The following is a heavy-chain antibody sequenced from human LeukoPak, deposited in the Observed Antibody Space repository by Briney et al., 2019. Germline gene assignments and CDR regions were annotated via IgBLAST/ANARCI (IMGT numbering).Heavy chain of an antibody. CDR2: IYTSGST. V-gene: IGHV4-4*07. J-gene: IGHJ4*02. CDR1: GGSISSYY. D-gene: IGHD3-22*01. Sequence: SETLSLTCTVSGGSISSYYWSWIRQPAGKGLEWIGRIYTSGSTNYNPSLKSRVTMSVDTSKNQSSLKLSSVTAADTAVYYCARHKSTYYYDSSGYLYFDYWGQGTLVTVSS. CDR3: ARHKSTYYYDSSGYLYFDY.